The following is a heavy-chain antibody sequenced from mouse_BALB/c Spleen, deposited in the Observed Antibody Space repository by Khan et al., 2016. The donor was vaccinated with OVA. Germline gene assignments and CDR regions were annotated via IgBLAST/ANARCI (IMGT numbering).Heavy chain of an antibody. V-gene: IGHV1-5*01. J-gene: IGHJ2*01. CDR3: ARSYDSFYFDY. CDR1: GYSFTNYW. CDR2: IYPGNSDT. D-gene: IGHD2-4*01. Sequence: EVKLQESGTVLARPGASVKMSCKASGYSFTNYWMHWVKQRPGQVLEWIGTIYPGNSDTRYNQKFKDKAKLTAVTSASPAYMDLSSLTSEDSAVYYCARSYDSFYFDYWGQGSTLTVSS.